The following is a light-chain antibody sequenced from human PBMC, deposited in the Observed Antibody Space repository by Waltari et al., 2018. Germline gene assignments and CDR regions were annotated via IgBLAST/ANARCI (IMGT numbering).Light chain of an antibody. V-gene: IGLV2-14*03. CDR2: DFD. J-gene: IGLJ3*02. CDR1: TNNIISYNH. CDR3: SSYTSSSTWV. Sequence: QSALTQPASVSGSHGQSITISCTAATNNIISYNHVHWYQQHPGKAPKVMIYDFDNRPSGVSHRFSGSRSGNTASLIISGLQAEDEADYYCSSYTSSSTWVFGGGTKLTVL.